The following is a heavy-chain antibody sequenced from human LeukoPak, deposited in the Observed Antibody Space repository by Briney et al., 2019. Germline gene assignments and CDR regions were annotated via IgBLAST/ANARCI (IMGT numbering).Heavy chain of an antibody. Sequence: GGSLRLSCAASGFVVSNNYMTWVRQAPGKGLEWVSVIYSDGSTYYADSVKGRFTISRDITSNTVHLQMNSLSAADTAVYYCARERSSSWFVFDYWGQGTLVTVSS. CDR3: ARERSSSWFVFDY. J-gene: IGHJ4*02. V-gene: IGHV3-53*01. D-gene: IGHD6-13*01. CDR1: GFVVSNNY. CDR2: IYSDGST.